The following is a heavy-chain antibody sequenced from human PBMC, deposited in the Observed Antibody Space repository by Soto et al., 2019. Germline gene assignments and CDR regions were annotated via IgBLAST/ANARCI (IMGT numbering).Heavy chain of an antibody. V-gene: IGHV3-23*01. CDR3: AKHRARAGDSSAWAIDY. D-gene: IGHD6-19*01. J-gene: IGHJ4*02. CDR2: ISGSGFTT. Sequence: LRLSCSASGFTFTTYAMNWVRQAPGEGLEWVSTISGSGFTTYYADSVQGRFTISRDNSKNTVYLQMNSLRAEDTAVYYCAKHRARAGDSSAWAIDYWGQGTRVTVSS. CDR1: GFTFTTYA.